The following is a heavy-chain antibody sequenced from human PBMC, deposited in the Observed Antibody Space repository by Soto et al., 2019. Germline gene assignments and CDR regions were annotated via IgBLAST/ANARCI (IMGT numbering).Heavy chain of an antibody. CDR2: INPSGGST. D-gene: IGHD3-3*01. Sequence: ASVKVSCEASGYTFTSYYMHWVRQAPGQGLEWMGIINPSGGSTSYAQKFQGRVTMTRDTSTSTVYMELSSLRSEDTAVYYCASGGGTIFGVVISLDYWGQGTLVTVSS. J-gene: IGHJ4*02. CDR3: ASGGGTIFGVVISLDY. V-gene: IGHV1-46*03. CDR1: GYTFTSYY.